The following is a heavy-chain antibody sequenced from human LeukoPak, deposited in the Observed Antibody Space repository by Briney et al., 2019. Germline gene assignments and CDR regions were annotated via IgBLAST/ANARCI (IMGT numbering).Heavy chain of an antibody. CDR3: AKDPPWGDYDSSGYYNS. J-gene: IGHJ4*02. Sequence: GGSLRLSCAASGFTFSSYAMSRVRQAPGKGLEWVSAISGSGGSTYYADSVKGRFTISRDNSKNTLYLQMNSLRAEDTAVYYCAKDPPWGDYDSSGYYNSWGQGTLVTVSS. V-gene: IGHV3-23*01. CDR2: ISGSGGST. D-gene: IGHD3-22*01. CDR1: GFTFSSYA.